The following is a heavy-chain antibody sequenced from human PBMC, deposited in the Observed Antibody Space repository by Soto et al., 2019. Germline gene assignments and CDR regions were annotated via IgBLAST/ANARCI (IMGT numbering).Heavy chain of an antibody. CDR2: INPGSGNT. J-gene: IGHJ4*02. V-gene: IGHV1-3*01. CDR3: ARGGRGFDY. Sequence: QVQLVQSGAEVKKPGASVKVSCKASGYTFISYAMHWVRQAPGQRRECMGWINPGSGNTKYSHKFQDRVTITWDTSATTDYMELSSRRSEDTAVYYCARGGRGFDYWGQGTLVTVSS. D-gene: IGHD3-16*01. CDR1: GYTFISYA.